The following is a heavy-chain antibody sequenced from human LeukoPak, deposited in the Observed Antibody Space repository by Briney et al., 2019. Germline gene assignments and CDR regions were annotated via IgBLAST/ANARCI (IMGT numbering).Heavy chain of an antibody. CDR3: ATSPIVVVITAHFDY. V-gene: IGHV3-30*04. CDR1: RFTFSSYA. Sequence: GGSLRLSCAASRFTFSSYAMHWVRQAPGKGLEWVATISYDGSNTYYADSVKGRFTISRDISKNTLYLQMNSLRAEDTAVYYCATSPIVVVITAHFDYWGQGTLVTVSS. J-gene: IGHJ4*02. D-gene: IGHD3-22*01. CDR2: ISYDGSNT.